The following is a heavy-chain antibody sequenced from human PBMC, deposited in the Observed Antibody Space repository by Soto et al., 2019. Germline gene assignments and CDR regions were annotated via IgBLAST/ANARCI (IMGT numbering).Heavy chain of an antibody. J-gene: IGHJ4*02. V-gene: IGHV4-59*01. CDR3: ARAVLPATAPFDY. CDR2: SYYSGST. D-gene: IGHD2-2*01. CDR1: GVSISNYY. Sequence: SETLSLTCIVSGVSISNYYCNWIRQPPGKGLEWSEYSYYSGSTNYIPSLQSRVTISVDTSKNQFSLKLSSVTAADSAVYYCARAVLPATAPFDYWGQGNLVTVSS.